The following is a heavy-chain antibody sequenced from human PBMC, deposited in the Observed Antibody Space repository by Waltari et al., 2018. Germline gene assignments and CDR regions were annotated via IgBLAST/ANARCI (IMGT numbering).Heavy chain of an antibody. D-gene: IGHD1-26*01. CDR2: IYYSGST. J-gene: IGHJ4*02. CDR3: ASSRVGATTTFDY. V-gene: IGHV4-59*11. Sequence: QVQLQESGPGLVKPSETLSLTCTVSGGSISSHYWCWIRQPPGKGLEWIGYIYYSGSTNYNPSLKSRVTISVDTSKNQFSLKLSSVTAADTAVYYCASSRVGATTTFDYWGQGTLVTVSS. CDR1: GGSISSHY.